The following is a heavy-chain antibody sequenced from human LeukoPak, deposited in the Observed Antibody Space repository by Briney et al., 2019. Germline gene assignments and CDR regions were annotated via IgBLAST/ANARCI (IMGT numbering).Heavy chain of an antibody. V-gene: IGHV1-24*01. D-gene: IGHD3-10*01. CDR1: GYTLTELS. Sequence: ASVKVSCKVSGYTLTELSMHWVRQAPGKGLEWMGGFDPEDGETIYAQKFQGRVTMTEDTSTDTAYMVLSSLRSEDTAVYYCATDYYGSGLEKYYFDYWGQGTLVTVSS. CDR2: FDPEDGET. J-gene: IGHJ4*02. CDR3: ATDYYGSGLEKYYFDY.